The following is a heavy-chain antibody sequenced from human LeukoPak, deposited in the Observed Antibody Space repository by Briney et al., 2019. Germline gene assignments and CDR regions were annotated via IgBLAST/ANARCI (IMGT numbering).Heavy chain of an antibody. D-gene: IGHD2-2*01. CDR1: GFTLDDYG. CDR3: ARAALGYCSSTSCYGDY. Sequence: GGSLRLSCAASGFTLDDYGMSWVRQAPGKGLEWVSGINWNGGSTGYADSVKGRFTISRDNAKNSLYLQMNSLRAEDTALYYCARAALGYCSSTSCYGDYWGQGTLVTVSS. CDR2: INWNGGST. J-gene: IGHJ4*02. V-gene: IGHV3-20*04.